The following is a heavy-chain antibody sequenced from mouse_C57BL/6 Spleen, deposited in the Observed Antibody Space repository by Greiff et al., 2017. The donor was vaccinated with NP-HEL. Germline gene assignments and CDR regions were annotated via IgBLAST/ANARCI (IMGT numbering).Heavy chain of an antibody. D-gene: IGHD2-4*01. CDR2: INPNNGGT. J-gene: IGHJ3*01. Sequence: EVQLQQSGPELVKPGASVKISCKASGYTFTDYHMNWVKQSHGKSLEWIGDINPNNGGTSYNQKFKGKATLTVDKSSSTAYMELRSLTSEDSAVYYCARIYYDYEFAYWGQGTLVTVSA. CDR1: GYTFTDYH. CDR3: ARIYYDYEFAY. V-gene: IGHV1-26*01.